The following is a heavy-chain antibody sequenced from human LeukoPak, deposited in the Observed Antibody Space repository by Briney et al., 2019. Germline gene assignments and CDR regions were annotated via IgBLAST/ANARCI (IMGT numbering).Heavy chain of an antibody. J-gene: IGHJ4*02. D-gene: IGHD3-3*01. CDR1: GGSISSGSYY. V-gene: IGHV4-61*02. Sequence: SETLSPTCTVSGGSISSGSYYWSWIRQPAGKGLEWIGRIYTSGSTNYNPSLKSRVTISVDTSKNQFSLKLSSVTAADTAVYYCALTYYDFWSGYYPAYFDYWGQGTLVTVSS. CDR3: ALTYYDFWSGYYPAYFDY. CDR2: IYTSGST.